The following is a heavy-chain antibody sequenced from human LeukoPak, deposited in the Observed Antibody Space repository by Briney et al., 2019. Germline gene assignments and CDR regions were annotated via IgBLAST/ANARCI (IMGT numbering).Heavy chain of an antibody. J-gene: IGHJ4*02. V-gene: IGHV2-70*11. CDR1: GFSFSTSEMC. Sequence: SGPALVIPTQTLTLTCTFSGFSFSTSEMCVSWIRQPPGKALEWLARIDWDDDKYYSTSLKTRLTISKDTSKNQVVLTMTNMDPVDTATYYCSRRLKGNYYFDHWGQGTLVTVSS. CDR2: IDWDDDK. D-gene: IGHD3-10*01. CDR3: SRRLKGNYYFDH.